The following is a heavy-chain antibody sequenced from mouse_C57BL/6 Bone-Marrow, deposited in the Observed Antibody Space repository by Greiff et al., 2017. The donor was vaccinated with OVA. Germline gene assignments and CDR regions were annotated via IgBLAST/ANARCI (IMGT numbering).Heavy chain of an antibody. D-gene: IGHD2-1*01. Sequence: QVQLQQSGAELAKPGASVKLSCKASGYTFTSYWMHWVKQRPGQGLEWIGYINPSSGYTKYTQMFKDKATLTADNSSSTACMQLSSLTYEDSAVYYCASPSLLYYAMDYWGQGTSVTVSS. CDR2: INPSSGYT. CDR1: GYTFTSYW. V-gene: IGHV1-7*01. CDR3: ASPSLLYYAMDY. J-gene: IGHJ4*01.